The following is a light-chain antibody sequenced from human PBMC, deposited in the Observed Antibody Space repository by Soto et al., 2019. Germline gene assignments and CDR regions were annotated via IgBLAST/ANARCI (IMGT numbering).Light chain of an antibody. CDR2: KNN. CDR3: QSYDTILSGPL. CDR1: GSNVGASYD. V-gene: IGLV1-40*01. Sequence: QSVLTQPPSVSGAPGQTITMSCTGSGSNVGASYDVHWYQVLPGAGPRLLIYKNNNRPSGVPDRFSGSKSGTSASLAITGLRAEDEADYYCQSYDTILSGPLFGGGTKVTV. J-gene: IGLJ3*02.